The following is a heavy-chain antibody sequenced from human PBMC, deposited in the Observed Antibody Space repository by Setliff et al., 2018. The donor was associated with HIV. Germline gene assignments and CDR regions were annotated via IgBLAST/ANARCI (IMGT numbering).Heavy chain of an antibody. CDR3: ANRYCSSTSCYLGWFDP. D-gene: IGHD2-2*01. J-gene: IGHJ5*02. CDR2: IIPILGIA. CDR1: GGTFSSYA. V-gene: IGHV1-69*10. Sequence: SVKVSCKASGGTFSSYAISWVRQAPGQGLEWMGGIIPILGIANYAQKFQGRVTITADKSTSTAYMELSSLRSEDKAVYYCANRYCSSTSCYLGWFDPWGQGTLVTVSS.